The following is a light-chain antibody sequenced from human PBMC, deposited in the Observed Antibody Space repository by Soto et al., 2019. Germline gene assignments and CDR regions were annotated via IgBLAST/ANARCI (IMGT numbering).Light chain of an antibody. V-gene: IGLV2-8*01. Sequence: QSVLTQPPSASGSPGQSVTISCTGTSTDVGAYNYVSWYQQHPGKAPKLMIYEVTKRPSGVPDRFSDSKSGNTASLTVSGLQAEDEADYYCGSHAGNSNLVFGGGTKVTVL. CDR3: GSHAGNSNLV. J-gene: IGLJ3*02. CDR2: EVT. CDR1: STDVGAYNY.